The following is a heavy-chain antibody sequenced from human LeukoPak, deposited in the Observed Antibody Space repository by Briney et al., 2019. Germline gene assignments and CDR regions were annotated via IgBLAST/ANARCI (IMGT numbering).Heavy chain of an antibody. D-gene: IGHD6-19*01. CDR2: INHSGST. CDR3: AREESSGWYSHWYFDL. CDR1: GGSFSGYY. Sequence: SETLSLTCAVYGGSFSGYYWSWIRQPPGKGLEWIGEINHSGSTNYNPSPKSRVTISVGTSKNQFSLKLSSVTAADTAVYYCAREESSGWYSHWYFDLWGRGTLVTVSS. V-gene: IGHV4-34*01. J-gene: IGHJ2*01.